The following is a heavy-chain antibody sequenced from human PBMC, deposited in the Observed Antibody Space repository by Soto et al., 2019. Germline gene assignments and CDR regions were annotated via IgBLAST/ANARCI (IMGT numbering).Heavy chain of an antibody. CDR1: GYSFTSYW. J-gene: IGHJ4*02. Sequence: PGESLKISCKGSGYSFTSYWISWVRQMPGKGLEWMGRIDPSDSYTNYSPSCQGHVTNSADKSISTAYLQWSSLKASDTAMYYCARQRGYDILTGYYRPPDYWGQGTLVTVSS. CDR2: IDPSDSYT. CDR3: ARQRGYDILTGYYRPPDY. D-gene: IGHD3-9*01. V-gene: IGHV5-10-1*01.